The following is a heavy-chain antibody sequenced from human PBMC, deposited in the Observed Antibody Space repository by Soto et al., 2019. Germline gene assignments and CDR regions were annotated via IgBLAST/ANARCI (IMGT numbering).Heavy chain of an antibody. CDR3: AKGLTTVTIPSFDY. D-gene: IGHD4-17*01. J-gene: IGHJ4*02. CDR2: ISWNSGSI. Sequence: EVQLVESGGGLVQPGRSLRLSCAASGFTFDDYAMHWVRQAPGKGLEWVSGISWNSGSIGYADSVKGRFTISRDNAKNSLYLQMNSLRAEYTALYYCAKGLTTVTIPSFDYWRQGTLVTVSS. CDR1: GFTFDDYA. V-gene: IGHV3-9*01.